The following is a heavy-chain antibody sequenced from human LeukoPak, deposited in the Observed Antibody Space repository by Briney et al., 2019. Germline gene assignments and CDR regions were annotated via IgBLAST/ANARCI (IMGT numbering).Heavy chain of an antibody. V-gene: IGHV4-59*07. Sequence: SDTLSLTCTVSGGSISSYYWSWIRQPPGKGLEWIGYIYYSGSTNYNPSLKSRVTISVDTSKNQFSLKLSSVTAADTAVYYCARGPGVVPAAMYNYWGQGTLVTVSS. J-gene: IGHJ4*02. CDR3: ARGPGVVPAAMYNY. CDR2: IYYSGST. CDR1: GGSISSYY. D-gene: IGHD2-2*01.